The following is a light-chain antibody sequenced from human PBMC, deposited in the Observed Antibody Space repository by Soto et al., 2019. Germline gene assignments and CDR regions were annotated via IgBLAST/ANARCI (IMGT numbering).Light chain of an antibody. CDR1: QSVSSSY. V-gene: IGKV3D-15*01. Sequence: PGERATLSCRASQSVSSSYLAWYQQKPDQAPRLLIYGASSRATGIPARFSGSGSGTEFTLTISSLQSEDFAVYYCQQYNNWPPLTFGPGTKVDI. CDR3: QQYNNWPPLT. CDR2: GAS. J-gene: IGKJ3*01.